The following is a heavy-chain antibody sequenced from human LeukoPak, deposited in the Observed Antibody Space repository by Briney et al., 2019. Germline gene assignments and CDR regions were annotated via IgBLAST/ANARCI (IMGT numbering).Heavy chain of an antibody. CDR3: ARAYDFWSGYFPLDP. CDR1: GYTFTGYY. D-gene: IGHD3-3*01. CDR2: INPSGGST. V-gene: IGHV1-46*01. J-gene: IGHJ5*02. Sequence: ASVKVSCKASGYTFTGYYMHWVRQAPGQGLEWMGIINPSGGSTSYAQKFQGRVTMTRDMSTSTVYMELSSLRSEDTAVYYCARAYDFWSGYFPLDPWGQGTLVTVSS.